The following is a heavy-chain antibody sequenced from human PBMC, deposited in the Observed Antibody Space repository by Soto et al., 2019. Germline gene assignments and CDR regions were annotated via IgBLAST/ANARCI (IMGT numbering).Heavy chain of an antibody. CDR1: GFTFTSSA. J-gene: IGHJ6*03. CDR2: IVVGSGNT. V-gene: IGHV1-58*01. CDR3: ARDGVTGIPHYYLDV. Sequence: SVKVSCKASGFTFTSSAVQWVRQARGQRLEWIGWIVVGSGNTNYAQKFQERVTITRDMSTSTAYMELSSLRSEDTAVYYCARDGVTGIPHYYLDVWGKGTTVTVSS. D-gene: IGHD2-21*02.